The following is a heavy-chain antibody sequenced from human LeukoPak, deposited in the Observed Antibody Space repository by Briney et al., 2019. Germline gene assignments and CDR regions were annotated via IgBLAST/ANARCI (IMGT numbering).Heavy chain of an antibody. CDR1: GYTFTSYY. CDR3: ARDSGTVSSLYYYYGMDV. V-gene: IGHV1-46*01. D-gene: IGHD1-26*01. CDR2: INPSGGST. Sequence: ASVKVSCKASGYTFTSYYMHWVRQAPGQGLEWMGIINPSGGSTSYAQKFQGRVTMTRDTSTSTVYMELSSLRSEDTAVYYCARDSGTVSSLYYYYGMDVWGQGTTVTVSS. J-gene: IGHJ6*02.